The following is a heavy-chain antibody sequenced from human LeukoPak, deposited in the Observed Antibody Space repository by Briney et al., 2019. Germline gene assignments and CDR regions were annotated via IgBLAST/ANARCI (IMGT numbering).Heavy chain of an antibody. V-gene: IGHV1-46*01. D-gene: IGHD3-10*01. Sequence: ASVKVSCKASGYTFTSYYMHWVRQAPGQGLEWMGIINPSGGSTCYAQKFQGRVTMTTDTSTSTAYVELRSLRSDDTAVYYCARDQARVTMVRGVIHYYYYMDVWGKGTTVTVSS. CDR1: GYTFTSYY. J-gene: IGHJ6*03. CDR2: INPSGGST. CDR3: ARDQARVTMVRGVIHYYYYMDV.